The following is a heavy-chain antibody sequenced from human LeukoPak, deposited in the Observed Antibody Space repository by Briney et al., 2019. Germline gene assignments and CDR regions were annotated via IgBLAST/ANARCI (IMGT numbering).Heavy chain of an antibody. CDR1: GFTFSSYW. Sequence: GGSLRLSCADSGFTFSSYWIHWVHQAPGNGLVWVSRINSDGSSTSYADSVKGRFTISRDNAKNTLYLQMNSLRAEDTAVYYCARDYSYMAIDYWGQGTLVTVSS. CDR3: ARDYSYMAIDY. V-gene: IGHV3-74*01. D-gene: IGHD5-24*01. J-gene: IGHJ4*02. CDR2: INSDGSST.